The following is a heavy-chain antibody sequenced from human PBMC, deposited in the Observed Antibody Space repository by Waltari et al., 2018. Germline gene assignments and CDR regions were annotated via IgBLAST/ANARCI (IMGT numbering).Heavy chain of an antibody. CDR3: ARDQWFAFDI. Sequence: EVQLVESGGGLVQPGGSLRLSCAASGLTPSSYWMRWVRQAPGKGPEWVANIKKDGSEEYYVDSVRGRFTISRDNAKNSLYLQMNSLRPEDTAVYYCARDQWFAFDIWGQGTMVTVSS. CDR2: IKKDGSEE. D-gene: IGHD3-22*01. CDR1: GLTPSSYW. V-gene: IGHV3-7*01. J-gene: IGHJ3*02.